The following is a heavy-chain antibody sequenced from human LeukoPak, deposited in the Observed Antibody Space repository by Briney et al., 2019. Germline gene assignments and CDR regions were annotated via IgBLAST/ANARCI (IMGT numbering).Heavy chain of an antibody. CDR2: INPNSGGT. J-gene: IGHJ4*02. D-gene: IGHD5-12*01. CDR1: GYTFTGYY. CDR3: ARENSGYDSADFDY. Sequence: ASLKVSCKASGYTFTGYYMHWVRQAPGQGLEWMGWINPNSGGTNYAQKFQGRVTMTRDTSISTAYMELSRLRSDDTVVYYCARENSGYDSADFDYWGQGTLVTVSS. V-gene: IGHV1-2*02.